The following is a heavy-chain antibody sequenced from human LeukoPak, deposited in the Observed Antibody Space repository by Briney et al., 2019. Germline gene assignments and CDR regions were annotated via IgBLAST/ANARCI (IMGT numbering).Heavy chain of an antibody. Sequence: SETLSLTCTVSGGSMSSYRWSWIRQPPGKGLEWIGYIYNSGSTNYNPSLKSRVTISLDTSKNQFSLKLSFVTAADTAVYYCARGVAAPGTGGLSWFDPWGQGTLVTVSS. J-gene: IGHJ5*02. CDR2: IYNSGST. V-gene: IGHV4-59*01. CDR3: ARGVAAPGTGGLSWFDP. CDR1: GGSMSSYR. D-gene: IGHD6-13*01.